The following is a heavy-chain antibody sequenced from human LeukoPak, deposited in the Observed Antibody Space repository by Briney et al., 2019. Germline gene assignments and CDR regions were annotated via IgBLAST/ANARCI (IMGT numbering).Heavy chain of an antibody. Sequence: ASLLLSSAAAGCGSSSCSFCCGSRPPAGRREWWFALIGSGGSTYYADSVKGRFTISRDNSKNTLYLQMNSLRAEDTAVYYCAKDHIVVVTAVTRPDYWGQGTLVTVSS. CDR3: AKDHIVVVTAVTRPDY. CDR2: LIGSGGST. CDR1: GCGSSSCS. J-gene: IGHJ4*02. V-gene: IGHV3-23*01. D-gene: IGHD2-21*02.